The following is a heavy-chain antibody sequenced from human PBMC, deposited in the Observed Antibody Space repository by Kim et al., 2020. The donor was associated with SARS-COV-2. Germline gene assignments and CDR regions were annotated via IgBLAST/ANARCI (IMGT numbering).Heavy chain of an antibody. CDR2: INPRAGST. J-gene: IGHJ6*02. V-gene: IGHV1-46*01. Sequence: ASVKVSCTASGYTFTSYYIHWVRQAPGQGLEWMGIINPRAGSTSYAQKFKGRLTMSRDTSTNTVYMELNSLEYGDTALYFCAREVWSIGAEGFNRNYCGMDVWGQGTTVTVSS. D-gene: IGHD6-13*01. CDR3: AREVWSIGAEGFNRNYCGMDV. CDR1: GYTFTSYY.